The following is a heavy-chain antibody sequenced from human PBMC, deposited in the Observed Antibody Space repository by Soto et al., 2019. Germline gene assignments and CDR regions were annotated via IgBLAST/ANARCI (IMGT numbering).Heavy chain of an antibody. CDR2: MNPSTGDT. V-gene: IGHV1-8*01. J-gene: IGHJ4*02. CDR1: GYTFTSYD. CDR3: AKEKTSDYYDSSAYIDF. D-gene: IGHD3-22*01. Sequence: GASVKVSCKASGYTFTSYDINWVRQAAGQGLEWMGWMNPSTGDTGYAQKFQGRITVTRNTSISTAYMELSSLRAEDTAVYYCAKEKTSDYYDSSAYIDFWGQGTLVTVSS.